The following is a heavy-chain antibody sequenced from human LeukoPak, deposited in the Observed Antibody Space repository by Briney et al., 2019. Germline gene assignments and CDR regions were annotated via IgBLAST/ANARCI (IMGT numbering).Heavy chain of an antibody. CDR3: ARGDKRQLRDFWSGYPNYYYYYGMDV. V-gene: IGHV4-34*01. D-gene: IGHD3-3*01. CDR2: INHSGST. CDR1: GGPFSGYY. Sequence: SETLSLTCAVYGGPFSGYYWSWIRQPPGKGLEWIGEINHSGSTNYNPSLKSRVTISVDTSKNQFSLKLSSVTAADTAAYYCARGDKRQLRDFWSGYPNYYYYYGMDVWGQGTTVTVSS. J-gene: IGHJ6*02.